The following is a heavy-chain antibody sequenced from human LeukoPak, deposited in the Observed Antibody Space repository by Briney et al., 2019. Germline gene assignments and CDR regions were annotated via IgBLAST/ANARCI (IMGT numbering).Heavy chain of an antibody. V-gene: IGHV3-33*01. CDR1: GFILNDYG. CDR2: IWFDKNQ. J-gene: IGHJ6*02. Sequence: GGSLRLSCAASGFILNDYGMHRVRQAPGKGLEWVADIWFDKNQHFADSVKGRFAISRDNSKNTVYLQINSLRAEDTAVYYCARDRHCVNGVCHSPPGMDVWGQGTTVTVSS. D-gene: IGHD2-8*01. CDR3: ARDRHCVNGVCHSPPGMDV.